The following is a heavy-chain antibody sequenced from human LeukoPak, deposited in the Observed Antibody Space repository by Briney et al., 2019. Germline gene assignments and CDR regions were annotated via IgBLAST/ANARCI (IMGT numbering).Heavy chain of an antibody. CDR1: GFTFGDYY. Sequence: GGSLRLSCAASGFTFGDYYMNWIRQAPGKGLEWVSYISTSGSTKYYADSVKGRFTMSRDNAKNSLYLQMNSLRAEDTAVYYCARNMVRGVIFPLGYWGQGILVTVSS. J-gene: IGHJ4*02. CDR3: ARNMVRGVIFPLGY. V-gene: IGHV3-11*01. D-gene: IGHD3-10*01. CDR2: ISTSGSTK.